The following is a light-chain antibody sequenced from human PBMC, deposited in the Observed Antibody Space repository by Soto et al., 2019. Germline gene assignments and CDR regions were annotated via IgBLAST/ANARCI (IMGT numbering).Light chain of an antibody. Sequence: QSALTQPASVSGSPGQSITISCTGTATDVATYYYVSWYQQHPGKAPKLIMYDVSYRPSGVSNRFSGSQSGKTASLTISGLQAEDEADYYCSSYTTSSTPYVFGSGTKVTVL. CDR3: SSYTTSSTPYV. J-gene: IGLJ1*01. CDR2: DVS. V-gene: IGLV2-14*03. CDR1: ATDVATYYY.